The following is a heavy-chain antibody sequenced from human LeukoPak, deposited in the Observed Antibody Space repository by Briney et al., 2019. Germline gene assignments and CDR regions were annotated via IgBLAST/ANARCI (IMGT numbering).Heavy chain of an antibody. V-gene: IGHV4-4*02. J-gene: IGHJ4*02. CDR1: GGSISSSNW. D-gene: IGHD3-22*01. CDR3: ARDTYYYDSSGLTTIDY. CDR2: IYHSGST. Sequence: SETLSLTCAVSGGSISSSNWWSWVRQPPGQGLEWIGEIYHSGSTNYNPSLKSRVTISVDTSKNQFSLKLSSVTAADTAVYYCARDTYYYDSSGLTTIDYWGQGTLVTVSS.